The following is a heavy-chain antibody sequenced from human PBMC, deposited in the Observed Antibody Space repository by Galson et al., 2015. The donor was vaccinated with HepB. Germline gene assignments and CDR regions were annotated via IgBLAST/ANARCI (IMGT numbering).Heavy chain of an antibody. CDR3: AKDFNRYGYFYYGMDV. CDR1: GFTFSGYA. CDR2: ISGSGVST. Sequence: SLRLSCAASGFTFSGYAMSWVRQAPGKGLEWVSAISGSGVSTYYADSVKGRFTISRDNSKNSLYLQMNSLRAEDTALYYCAKDFNRYGYFYYGMDVWGQGTTVTVSS. D-gene: IGHD4-17*01. J-gene: IGHJ6*02. V-gene: IGHV3-23*01.